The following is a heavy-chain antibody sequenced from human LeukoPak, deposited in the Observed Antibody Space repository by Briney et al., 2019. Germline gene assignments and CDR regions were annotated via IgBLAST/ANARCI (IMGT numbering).Heavy chain of an antibody. J-gene: IGHJ6*03. CDR3: ARHGGYCSSTSCYRGRAGYYYYMDV. V-gene: IGHV1-2*02. D-gene: IGHD2-2*02. Sequence: GASVKVSCKASGYTFTGYYIHWVRQAPGQGLEWMGWINPNNGGTNYAQKFQGRVTMTRDTSISTAYMELSSLRSDDTAVYYCARHGGYCSSTSCYRGRAGYYYYMDVWGKGTTVTVSS. CDR2: INPNNGGT. CDR1: GYTFTGYY.